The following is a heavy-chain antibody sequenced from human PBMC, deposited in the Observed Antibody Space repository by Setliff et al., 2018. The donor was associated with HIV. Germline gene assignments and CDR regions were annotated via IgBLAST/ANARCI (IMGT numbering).Heavy chain of an antibody. CDR2: IYTRGST. CDR1: GGSISSYY. Sequence: SETLSLTCTVSGGSISSYYWNWIRQPAGKGLEWIGRIYTRGSTNYNPSLKRRVTMSVATSKNQFSLKLSSVTAADTAVYYGATRSRDHDSYGEYRDDVFDIWGQGTMVTVSS. D-gene: IGHD4-17*01. CDR3: ATRSRDHDSYGEYRDDVFDI. J-gene: IGHJ3*02. V-gene: IGHV4-4*07.